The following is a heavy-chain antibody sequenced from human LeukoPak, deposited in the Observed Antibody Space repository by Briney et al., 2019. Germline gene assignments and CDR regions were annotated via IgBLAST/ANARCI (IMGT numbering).Heavy chain of an antibody. V-gene: IGHV1-3*01. D-gene: IGHD5-24*01. J-gene: IGHJ2*01. CDR2: INAGNGNT. CDR3: ARAITAAVYWYFDL. CDR1: GYTFTSYA. Sequence: ASVKVSCKASGYTFTSYAMHWVRQAPGQRLEWMGWINAGNGNTKYSQKFQGRVTITRDTSASTAYMELNSLRSEDTAVYCCARAITAAVYWYFDLWGRGTLVTVSS.